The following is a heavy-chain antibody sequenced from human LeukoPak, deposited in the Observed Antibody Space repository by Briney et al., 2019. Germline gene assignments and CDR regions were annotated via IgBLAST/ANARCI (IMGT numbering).Heavy chain of an antibody. CDR2: IRYDGSNK. J-gene: IGHJ4*02. Sequence: GGSLRLSCAASGFTFSSYGMHWVRQAPGKGLEWVAFIRYDGSNKYYADSVKGRFTISRDNSKNTLYLQMNSLRAEDTAVYYCAKGIIEVVVPAAISYWGQGTLATVSS. CDR3: AKGIIEVVVPAAISY. V-gene: IGHV3-30*02. CDR1: GFTFSSYG. D-gene: IGHD2-2*02.